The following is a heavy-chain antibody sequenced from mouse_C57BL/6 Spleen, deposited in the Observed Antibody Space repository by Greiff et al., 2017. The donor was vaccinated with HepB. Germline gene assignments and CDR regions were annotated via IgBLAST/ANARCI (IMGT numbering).Heavy chain of an antibody. CDR1: GYTFTSYW. J-gene: IGHJ3*01. CDR2: IHPNSGST. D-gene: IGHD2-3*01. V-gene: IGHV1-64*01. Sequence: QVQLQQPGAELVKPGASVKLSCKASGYTFTSYWMHWVKQRPGQGLEWIGMIHPNSGSTNYNEKFKSKATLTVDKSSSTAYMQLSSLTSEDSAVYYCARAPRNGYYEAYWGQGTLVTVSA. CDR3: ARAPRNGYYEAY.